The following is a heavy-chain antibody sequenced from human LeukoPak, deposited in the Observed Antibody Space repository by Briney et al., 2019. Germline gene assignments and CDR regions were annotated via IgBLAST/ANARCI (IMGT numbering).Heavy chain of an antibody. V-gene: IGHV3-48*01. J-gene: IGHJ1*01. D-gene: IGHD5-18*01. CDR2: ISSSSSTI. Sequence: PGGSLRLSCAASGFTFSSYSMNWVRQAPGKGLEWVSYISSSSSTIYYADSVKGRFTISRDNAKNSLYLQMNSLRAEDTAVYYCARGGYSYGPDAEYFQHWGQGTLVTVSS. CDR1: GFTFSSYS. CDR3: ARGGYSYGPDAEYFQH.